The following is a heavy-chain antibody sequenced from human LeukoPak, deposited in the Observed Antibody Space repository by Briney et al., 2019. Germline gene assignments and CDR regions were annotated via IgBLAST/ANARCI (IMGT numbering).Heavy chain of an antibody. J-gene: IGHJ4*02. D-gene: IGHD5-24*01. CDR3: PILVVDGYNGYYFDY. V-gene: IGHV4-34*01. Sequence: SETLSLTCAVYGVSFSGYYWSWIRQPPGKGLEWIGEINHSGSTNYNPSLKSRVTISVDTSKNQFSLKLSSVTAADTAVYYCPILVVDGYNGYYFDYWGQGTLVSVSS. CDR1: GVSFSGYY. CDR2: INHSGST.